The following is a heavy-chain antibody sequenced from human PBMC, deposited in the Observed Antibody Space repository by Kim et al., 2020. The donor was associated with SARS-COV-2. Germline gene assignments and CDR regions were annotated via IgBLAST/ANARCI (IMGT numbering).Heavy chain of an antibody. CDR2: IYYSGST. Sequence: SETLSLTCTVSGGSISSSSYYWGWIRQPPGKGLEWIGSIYYSGSTYYNPSLKSRVTISVDTSKNQFSLKLSSVTAADTAVYYCARHAVPGWADWLSAAVDAFDIWGQGTMVTVSS. J-gene: IGHJ3*02. D-gene: IGHD3-9*01. V-gene: IGHV4-39*01. CDR1: GGSISSSSYY. CDR3: ARHAVPGWADWLSAAVDAFDI.